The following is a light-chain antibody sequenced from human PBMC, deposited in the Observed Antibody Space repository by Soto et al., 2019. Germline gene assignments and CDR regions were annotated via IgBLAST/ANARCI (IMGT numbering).Light chain of an antibody. CDR1: QSVSSN. V-gene: IGKV3-15*01. J-gene: IGKJ1*01. Sequence: EIVRTQYPATPSVSPGERAALSCRASQSVSSNLAWYQQKPGQAPRVLIYGASTRATGIPARFSGSGSGTEFTLTISSLQSEDFAVYYCQQYNNWPRTFGQGTKVDI. CDR2: GAS. CDR3: QQYNNWPRT.